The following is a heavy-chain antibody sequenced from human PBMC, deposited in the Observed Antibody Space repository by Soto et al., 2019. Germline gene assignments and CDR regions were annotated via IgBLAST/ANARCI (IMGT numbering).Heavy chain of an antibody. CDR1: GFTFSTYT. D-gene: IGHD2-8*02. Sequence: PGGSLRLSCAASGFTFSTYTMSWVRQAPGKGLEWVSAVLQTGSSTYYADSVKGRFTISRDNSKNTLYLQMNNLRAQDTAVYYCAKDFPPEGYWDFEYWGQGTLVTVSS. J-gene: IGHJ4*02. CDR2: VLQTGSST. CDR3: AKDFPPEGYWDFEY. V-gene: IGHV3-23*01.